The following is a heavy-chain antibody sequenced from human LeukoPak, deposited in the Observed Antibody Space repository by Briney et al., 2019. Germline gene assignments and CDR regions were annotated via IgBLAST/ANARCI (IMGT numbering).Heavy chain of an antibody. CDR1: GFTFSSYW. V-gene: IGHV3-7*01. CDR2: IKQDGSEK. J-gene: IGHJ4*02. Sequence: GGSLRLSCAASGFTFSSYWMSWVRQAPGKGLEWVANIKQDGSEKYYVDSVKGRFTISRDNAKNSLYLQMNSLRAEDTAVYYCARLYYYDSSGYYARYYFDYWGQGTLVTVSS. D-gene: IGHD3-22*01. CDR3: ARLYYYDSSGYYARYYFDY.